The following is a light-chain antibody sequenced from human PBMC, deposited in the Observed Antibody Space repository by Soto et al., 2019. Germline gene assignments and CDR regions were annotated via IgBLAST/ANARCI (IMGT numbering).Light chain of an antibody. J-gene: IGKJ1*01. Sequence: DIQMTQSPSTLSGSVGDRVTITCRASQTISSWLAWYQQKPGKAPKLLIYKASTLKSGVPSRFSGSGSGTEVTLTISSLQPDDCATYYCQHYNSYSDAFGQGTKVELK. CDR2: KAS. CDR3: QHYNSYSDA. CDR1: QTISSW. V-gene: IGKV1-5*03.